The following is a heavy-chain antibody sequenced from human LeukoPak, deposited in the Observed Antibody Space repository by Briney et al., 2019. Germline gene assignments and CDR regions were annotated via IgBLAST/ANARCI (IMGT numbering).Heavy chain of an antibody. D-gene: IGHD6-6*01. J-gene: IGHJ4*02. V-gene: IGHV3-33*06. CDR1: GFTFSSYG. CDR3: AKASQGTEYNSSSSYFDY. Sequence: GGSLRLSCAASGFTFSSYGMHWVRQAPGKGLEWVAVIWYDGSNKYYADSVKGRFTISRDNSKNTLYLQMNSLRAEDTAVYYCAKASQGTEYNSSSSYFDYWGQGTLVTVSS. CDR2: IWYDGSNK.